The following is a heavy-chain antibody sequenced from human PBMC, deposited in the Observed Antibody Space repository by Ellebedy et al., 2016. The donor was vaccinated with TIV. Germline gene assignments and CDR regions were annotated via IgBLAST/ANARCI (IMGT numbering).Heavy chain of an antibody. D-gene: IGHD6-13*01. Sequence: GESLKISCEAAGFNFRTYAMTWVRQAPGKGLEWVASISGSSDDTYYVDSVKGRFTISRDNSNNTVSLHLNALRVEDTAVYYCAKDRIRIAAPGAFDSWGQGALVAVSS. V-gene: IGHV3-23*01. CDR1: GFNFRTYA. CDR2: ISGSSDDT. J-gene: IGHJ4*02. CDR3: AKDRIRIAAPGAFDS.